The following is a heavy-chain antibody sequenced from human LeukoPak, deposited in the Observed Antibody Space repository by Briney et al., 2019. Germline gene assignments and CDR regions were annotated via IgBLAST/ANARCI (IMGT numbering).Heavy chain of an antibody. V-gene: IGHV1-18*01. J-gene: IGHJ3*02. CDR2: ISAYNGNT. Sequence: ASVKVSCKASGYTFTSYGISWVRQAPGQGLEWMGWISAYNGNTNYAQKFQGRVTMTKDTSTSTAYMELRSLRSDDTAVYYCARVGSSGYYLHAFDMWGQGTMVTVSS. CDR3: ARVGSSGYYLHAFDM. D-gene: IGHD3-22*01. CDR1: GYTFTSYG.